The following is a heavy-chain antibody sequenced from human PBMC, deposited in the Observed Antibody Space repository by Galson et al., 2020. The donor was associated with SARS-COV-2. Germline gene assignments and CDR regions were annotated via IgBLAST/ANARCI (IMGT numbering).Heavy chain of an antibody. V-gene: IGHV3-21*01. CDR1: GFTFSSYS. CDR3: ARDSSYYYVTLDY. D-gene: IGHD3-10*02. J-gene: IGHJ4*02. CDR2: SSSSSSYI. Sequence: GESLKISCAASGFTFSSYSMNWVRQAPGKGLEWVSSSSSSSSYIYYADSVKGRFTISRDNAKNSLYLQMNSLRAEDTAVYYCARDSSYYYVTLDYWGQGTLVTVSS.